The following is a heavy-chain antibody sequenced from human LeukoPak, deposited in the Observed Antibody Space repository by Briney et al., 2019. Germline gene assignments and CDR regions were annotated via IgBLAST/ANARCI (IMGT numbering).Heavy chain of an antibody. V-gene: IGHV1-69*05. CDR1: GGTFSSYA. CDR2: IIPIFGTA. J-gene: IGHJ4*02. CDR3: AKDLGYYGSGSYYNYFDY. D-gene: IGHD3-10*01. Sequence: SVKVSCKASGGTFSSYAISWVRQAPGQGLEWMGGIIPIFGTANYAQKFQGRVTITTDESTSTAYMELSSLRSEDTAVYYCAKDLGYYGSGSYYNYFDYWGQGTLVTVSS.